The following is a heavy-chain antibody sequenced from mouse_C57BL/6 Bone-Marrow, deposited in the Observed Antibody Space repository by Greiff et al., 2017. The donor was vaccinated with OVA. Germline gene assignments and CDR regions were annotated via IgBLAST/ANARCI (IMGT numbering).Heavy chain of an antibody. Sequence: VQLQQSGPGLVQPSQSLSITCTVSGFSLTSYGVHWVRQSPGQGLEWLGVIWSGGSTDENAAFISRLGISKDNSKSQVFFKMNSLQADDTAIYYSARLGSSYYWGQGTTLTVSS. CDR3: ARLGSSYY. D-gene: IGHD1-1*01. CDR2: IWSGGST. CDR1: GFSLTSYG. J-gene: IGHJ2*01. V-gene: IGHV2-2*01.